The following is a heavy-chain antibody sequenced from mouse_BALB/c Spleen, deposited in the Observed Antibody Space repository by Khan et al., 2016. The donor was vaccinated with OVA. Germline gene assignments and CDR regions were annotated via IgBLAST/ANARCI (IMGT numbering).Heavy chain of an antibody. D-gene: IGHD1-2*01. J-gene: IGHJ3*01. CDR2: IFPNTGDT. CDR1: GYTFTDYS. V-gene: IGHV1S29*02. CDR3: ARSGYGSFAY. Sequence: EVQLQESGPEVVKPGASVKMSCRASGYTFTDYSLDWVKQSHGKSLEWMGYIFPNTGDTVYNQKFKTKATLTVNISSNTAHWELRSMTSEASAVYYCARSGYGSFAYWGQGTLVTV.